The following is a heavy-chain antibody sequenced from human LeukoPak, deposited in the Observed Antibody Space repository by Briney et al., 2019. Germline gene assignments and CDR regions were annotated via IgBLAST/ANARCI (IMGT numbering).Heavy chain of an antibody. V-gene: IGHV4-34*01. CDR2: INHSGST. D-gene: IGHD3-10*01. CDR1: GGSFSGYY. Sequence: SETLSLTCAVYGGSFSGYYWSWIRQPPGKGLEWIGEINHSGSTNYNPSLKSRVTISVDTSKNQFSLKLSSVTAADTAVYYCARTIREYYYGSGYDYWGQGTLVTVSS. J-gene: IGHJ4*02. CDR3: ARTIREYYYGSGYDY.